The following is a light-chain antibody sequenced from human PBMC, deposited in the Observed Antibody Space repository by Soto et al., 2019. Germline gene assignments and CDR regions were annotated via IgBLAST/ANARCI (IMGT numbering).Light chain of an antibody. CDR1: RSLVYSDGNAY. Sequence: DVVMTQSPLSLPVTLGQPASISCRSSRSLVYSDGNAYLNWFHQRPGQSPRRLIYKASNRDSGVXDRXSGSGSGTDFTLHINRVEAEDVGVYYCMQGTHWPPTFGRGTRVEIE. V-gene: IGKV2-30*01. CDR2: KAS. J-gene: IGKJ1*01. CDR3: MQGTHWPPT.